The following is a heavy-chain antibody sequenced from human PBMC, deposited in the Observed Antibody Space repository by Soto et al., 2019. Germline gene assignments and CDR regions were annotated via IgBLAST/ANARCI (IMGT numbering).Heavy chain of an antibody. CDR1: GGSISSGDYY. J-gene: IGHJ5*02. V-gene: IGHV4-30-4*01. CDR2: IYYSGST. D-gene: IGHD3-3*01. Sequence: SETLSLTCTVSGGSISSGDYYWSWIRQPPGKGLEWIGYIYYSGSTYYNPSLKSRVTISVDTSKNQFSLKLSSVTAADTAVYYCARAQRKMYYDFWSGHTPPSWFDPWGQGTLVTVSS. CDR3: ARAQRKMYYDFWSGHTPPSWFDP.